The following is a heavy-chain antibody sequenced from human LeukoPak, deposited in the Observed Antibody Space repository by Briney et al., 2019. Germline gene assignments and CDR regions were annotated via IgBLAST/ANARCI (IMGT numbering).Heavy chain of an antibody. J-gene: IGHJ4*02. CDR2: ISYDGSNE. Sequence: GGSLRLSCAASGFTFSTYGMHWVRQAPGKGLEWVSTISYDGSNEYYADSVRGRFTISRDNSKNTLYLQMNSLRVEDTAVYYCAKGYDGAYTENYFDYWGQGTLVTVSS. CDR1: GFTFSTYG. CDR3: AKGYDGAYTENYFDY. D-gene: IGHD4-17*01. V-gene: IGHV3-30*18.